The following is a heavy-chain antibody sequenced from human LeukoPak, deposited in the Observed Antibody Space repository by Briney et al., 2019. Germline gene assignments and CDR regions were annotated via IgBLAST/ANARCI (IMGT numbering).Heavy chain of an antibody. CDR2: IKSDGGST. V-gene: IGHV3-74*01. J-gene: IGHJ5*02. Sequence: GGSLRPSCAASGFTLSSYWMHWVRPAPGKGLGWVSRIKSDGGSTSYADSVKGRFTISRDNAKNMLYLQMNSLRAEDTAVYYCARGYSRAAAFDPWGQGALVTVSS. CDR1: GFTLSSYW. D-gene: IGHD6-13*01. CDR3: ARGYSRAAAFDP.